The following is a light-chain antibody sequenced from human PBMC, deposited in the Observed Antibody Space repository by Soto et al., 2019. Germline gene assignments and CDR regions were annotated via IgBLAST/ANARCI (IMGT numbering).Light chain of an antibody. CDR3: QVWDSSSDPHWV. CDR1: NIGSKS. Sequence: SYELTQPPSVSVAPGKTARITCGGNNIGSKSVHWYQQKPGQAPVLVIYYDSDRPSGIPERFSGSNSGNTATLTISRVEAGDEADYYCQVWDSSSDPHWVFGGGTKLTFL. J-gene: IGLJ3*02. CDR2: YDS. V-gene: IGLV3-21*04.